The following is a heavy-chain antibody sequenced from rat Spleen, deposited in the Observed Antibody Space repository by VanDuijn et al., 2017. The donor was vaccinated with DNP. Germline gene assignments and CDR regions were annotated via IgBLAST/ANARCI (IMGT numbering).Heavy chain of an antibody. Sequence: QVQLKESGPGLVQPSQTLSLTCTVSGFSLTSYGVSWVRQPPGKGLEWIAAISSGGSTYYNSALKSRLSISRDTSKSQVFLKMNSLQTEDTAIYFCTREGTEDFDYWGQGVMVTVSS. CDR2: ISSGGST. V-gene: IGHV2S8*01. D-gene: IGHD1-11*01. J-gene: IGHJ2*01. CDR3: TREGTEDFDY. CDR1: GFSLTSYG.